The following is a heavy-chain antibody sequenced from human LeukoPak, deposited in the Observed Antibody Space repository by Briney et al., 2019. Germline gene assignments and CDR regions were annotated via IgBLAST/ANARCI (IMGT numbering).Heavy chain of an antibody. D-gene: IGHD1-26*01. V-gene: IGHV3-23*01. J-gene: IGHJ1*01. CDR3: AKTPSGSYFYFQH. Sequence: GGSLRLSCAASGFTFSGYAMSWVRQAPGKGLEWVSAISGSGGSTYYADSVKGRFTISRDNSKNTLYLQMNSLRAEDTAVYYCAKTPSGSYFYFQHWGQGTLVTVSS. CDR1: GFTFSGYA. CDR2: ISGSGGST.